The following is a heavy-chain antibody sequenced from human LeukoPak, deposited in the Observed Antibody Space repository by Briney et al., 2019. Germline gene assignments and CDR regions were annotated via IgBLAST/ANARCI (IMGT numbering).Heavy chain of an antibody. V-gene: IGHV3-48*01. CDR2: ISSSSSTI. J-gene: IGHJ3*02. D-gene: IGHD3-22*01. Sequence: GGPLRLSCAASGFTFSSYEMNWVRQAPGKGLEWVSYISSSSSTIYYADSVKGRFTISRDNAKNSLYLQMNSLRAEDTAVYYCARDRAGSGYHDAFDIWGQGTMVTVSS. CDR3: ARDRAGSGYHDAFDI. CDR1: GFTFSSYE.